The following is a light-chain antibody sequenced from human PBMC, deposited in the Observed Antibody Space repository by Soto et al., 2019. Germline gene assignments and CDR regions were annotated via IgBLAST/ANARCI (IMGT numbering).Light chain of an antibody. Sequence: EIVLTQSPGTLSLSPGEVATPPCRLSQSVNSDYLGWFQQKPGQAPRLLIYDASNRATGIPARFSGSGSGTDFTLTISSLEPEDFAVYYCQQRSNWPITFGQGTRLEIK. CDR2: DAS. J-gene: IGKJ5*01. V-gene: IGKV3-11*01. CDR3: QQRSNWPIT. CDR1: QSVNSDY.